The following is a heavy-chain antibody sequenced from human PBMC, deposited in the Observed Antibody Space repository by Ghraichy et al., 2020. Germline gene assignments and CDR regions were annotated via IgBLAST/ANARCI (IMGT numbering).Heavy chain of an antibody. CDR3: VRDLAAGGY. CDR2: IYSGGSA. V-gene: IGHV3-66*01. D-gene: IGHD6-13*01. J-gene: IGHJ4*02. CDR1: GFTVSNTY. Sequence: GGSPRLSCAASGFTVSNTYMSWVRQAPGKGLEWVSLIYSGGSAYYADSVNGRFTISRDNSKNTLSLQMNSLRVEDTAVYYCVRDLAAGGYWGQGTLVTVSS.